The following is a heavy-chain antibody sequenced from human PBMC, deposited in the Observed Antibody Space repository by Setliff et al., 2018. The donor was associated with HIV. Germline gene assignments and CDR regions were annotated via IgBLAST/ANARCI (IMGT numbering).Heavy chain of an antibody. CDR1: GFSFSDYV. V-gene: IGHV3-64*02. J-gene: IGHJ4*02. D-gene: IGHD3-16*01. CDR3: ARGDHDYVWGSLNS. CDR2: IGTNGYST. Sequence: GSLRLSCAASGFSFSDYVMYWVRQAPGMGLEYVSAIGTNGYSTYYADSVKGRFTISRDDSKNTLYLQMGSLRTEDTAVYYCARGDHDYVWGSLNSWGQGTLVTVSS.